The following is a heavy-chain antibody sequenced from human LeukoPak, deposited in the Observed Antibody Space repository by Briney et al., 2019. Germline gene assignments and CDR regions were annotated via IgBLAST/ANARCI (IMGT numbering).Heavy chain of an antibody. J-gene: IGHJ4*02. CDR2: SYI. D-gene: IGHD3-22*01. CDR3: ARDGNYYDSSGYYSVADY. V-gene: IGHV3-21*01. Sequence: SYIYYADSVKGRFTISRDNAKNSPYLQMNSLRAEDTAVYYCARDGNYYDSSGYYSVADYWGQGTLVTVSS.